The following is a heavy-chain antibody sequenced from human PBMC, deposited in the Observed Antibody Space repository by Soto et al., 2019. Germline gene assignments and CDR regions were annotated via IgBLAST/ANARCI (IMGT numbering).Heavy chain of an antibody. J-gene: IGHJ6*02. CDR2: IIAYNGKT. CDR1: GGTFSSYT. D-gene: IGHD3-3*01. Sequence: ASVKVSCNASGGTFSSYTISLVRQAPGQGLEWMGWIIAYNGKTNYAQKLQGRVTMTTDTSTSTAYMELRSLRSDDTAVYYCARDRWVFGVVRYYYYGMDVWGQGTTVTVSS. CDR3: ARDRWVFGVVRYYYYGMDV. V-gene: IGHV1-18*01.